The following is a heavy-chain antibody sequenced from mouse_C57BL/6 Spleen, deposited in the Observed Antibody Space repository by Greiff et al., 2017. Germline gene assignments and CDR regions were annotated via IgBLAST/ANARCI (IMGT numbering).Heavy chain of an antibody. CDR3: ARDGNLDY. Sequence: EVKLMESGPVLVKPGASVKMSCKASGYTFTDYYMDWVKQSHGKSLEWIGVINPYNGGTSYNQKFKGKATLTVDKSSSTAYMELNSLTSEDSAVYYCARDGNLDYWGQGTSVTVSS. CDR2: INPYNGGT. V-gene: IGHV1-19*01. D-gene: IGHD2-1*01. J-gene: IGHJ4*01. CDR1: GYTFTDYY.